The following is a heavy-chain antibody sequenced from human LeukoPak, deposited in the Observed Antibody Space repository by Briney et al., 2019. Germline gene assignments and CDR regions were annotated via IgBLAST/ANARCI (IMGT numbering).Heavy chain of an antibody. Sequence: GGSLRLSCAASGFTFSSYEMNWVRQAPGKGLEWVSYISSSGSTIYYADSVKGRFTISRDNAKNSLYLQMNSLRAEDTAVYYCAREVRYCSGGSCYSDYFDYWGQGTLVPSPQ. J-gene: IGHJ4*02. CDR1: GFTFSSYE. CDR2: ISSSGSTI. D-gene: IGHD2-15*01. CDR3: AREVRYCSGGSCYSDYFDY. V-gene: IGHV3-48*03.